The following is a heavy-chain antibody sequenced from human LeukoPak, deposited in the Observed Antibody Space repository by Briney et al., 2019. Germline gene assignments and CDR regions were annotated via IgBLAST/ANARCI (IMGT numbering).Heavy chain of an antibody. J-gene: IGHJ4*02. Sequence: SETLSLTCTVSGGSLSSGDYYWSWIRQPPGKGLEWIGYIYYSGSTYYNPSLKSRATISVDTSKNQFSLKLSSVTAADTAVYYCARVARGSGWFYFDYWGQGTLVTVSS. CDR1: GGSLSSGDYY. V-gene: IGHV4-30-4*01. CDR2: IYYSGST. D-gene: IGHD6-19*01. CDR3: ARVARGSGWFYFDY.